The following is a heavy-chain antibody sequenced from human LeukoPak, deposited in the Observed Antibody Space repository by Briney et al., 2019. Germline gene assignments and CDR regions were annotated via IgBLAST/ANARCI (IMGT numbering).Heavy chain of an antibody. D-gene: IGHD2-8*01. CDR1: GYTFTSYD. J-gene: IGHJ3*02. Sequence: GASVKVSCKASGYTFTSYDINWVRQATGQGLEWMGWMNPNSGNTGYAQKFQGRVTMTRNTSISTAYMELSSLRSEDTAVYYCARGEGFCTNGVCHPGAFDIWGQGTMVTVSS. CDR2: MNPNSGNT. CDR3: ARGEGFCTNGVCHPGAFDI. V-gene: IGHV1-8*01.